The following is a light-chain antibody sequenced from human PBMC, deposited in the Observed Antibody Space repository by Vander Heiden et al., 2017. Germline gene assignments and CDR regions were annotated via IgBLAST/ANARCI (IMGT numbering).Light chain of an antibody. J-gene: IGKJ5*01. V-gene: IGKV1D-13*01. CDR3: QQFNNYPL. CDR2: DAS. Sequence: LTQSPSSLSASVGDRVTITCRASQGISSALAWYQQKPGKAPKLLIYDASSLESGVPSRFSGSGSGTDFTLTISSLQPEDFATYYCQQFNNYPLFGQGTRLEIK. CDR1: QGISSA.